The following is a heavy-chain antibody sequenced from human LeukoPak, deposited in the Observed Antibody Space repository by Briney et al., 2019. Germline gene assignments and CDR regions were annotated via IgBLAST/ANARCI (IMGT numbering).Heavy chain of an antibody. Sequence: AGGSLRRSCAASGFTFSSYEMKWVRQAPGKVREWVSYISSSGSTIYYADSGKGRFTISRDNSKHPLYLQMNSLRAEDRAVYYCARDSGPGYSSRWYDYWGQGPLVPVSS. V-gene: IGHV3-48*03. CDR1: GFTFSSYE. CDR2: ISSSGSTI. CDR3: ARDSGPGYSSRWYDY. D-gene: IGHD6-13*01. J-gene: IGHJ4*02.